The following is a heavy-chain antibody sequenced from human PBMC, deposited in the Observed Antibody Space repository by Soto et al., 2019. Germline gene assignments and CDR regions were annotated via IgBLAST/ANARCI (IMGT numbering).Heavy chain of an antibody. CDR2: ISGSGGST. D-gene: IGHD1-26*01. CDR3: AKGEEGNYYMDV. J-gene: IGHJ6*03. V-gene: IGHV3-23*01. Sequence: GGSLRLSCAASGFTFSSYAMSWVRQAPGKGLEWVSAISGSGGSTYYADSVKGRFTISRDNSKNTLYLQMNSLRAEDTAVYYWAKGEEGNYYMDVGGKGTTVPVSS. CDR1: GFTFSSYA.